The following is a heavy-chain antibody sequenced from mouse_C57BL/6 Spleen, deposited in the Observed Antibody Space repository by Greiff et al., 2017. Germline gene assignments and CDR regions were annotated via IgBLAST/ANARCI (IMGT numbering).Heavy chain of an antibody. Sequence: QVQLQQSGAELVRPGASVKLSCKASGYTFTDYYINWVKQRPGQGLEWIARIYPGSGNTYYNEKFKGKATLTAEKSSSTAYMQLSSLTSEDSAVYFCARSGGPGYFDVWGTGTTVTVSS. CDR1: GYTFTDYY. CDR2: IYPGSGNT. J-gene: IGHJ1*03. V-gene: IGHV1-76*01. CDR3: ARSGGPGYFDV. D-gene: IGHD3-1*01.